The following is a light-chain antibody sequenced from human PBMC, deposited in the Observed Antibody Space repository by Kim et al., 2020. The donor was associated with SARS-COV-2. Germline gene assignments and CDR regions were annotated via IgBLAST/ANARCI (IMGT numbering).Light chain of an antibody. CDR2: GAS. CDR1: QSVSNN. J-gene: IGKJ4*01. Sequence: EIVMTQSPVTLSVSPGERATLSCRASQSVSNNLAWYQQKPGQAPRLLMYGASTRATGIPARFSGSGSGTEFTLSISSLQSEDFAVYYCQQYNNWPPLTFGGGTKVDIK. V-gene: IGKV3-15*01. CDR3: QQYNNWPPLT.